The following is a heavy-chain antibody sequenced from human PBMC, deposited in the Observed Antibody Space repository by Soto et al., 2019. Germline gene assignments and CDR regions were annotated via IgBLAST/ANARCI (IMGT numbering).Heavy chain of an antibody. Sequence: GGSLRLSCAASGFTFSTYAMYWVRQAPGKGLEWVSVISGSGSSTYYADSAKGRFTISRDNSKNTLYLQMNSLRVEDTAAYYCAKGCCSSSPEYYYNAMDVWGQGTTVTVSS. V-gene: IGHV3-23*01. J-gene: IGHJ6*02. CDR1: GFTFSTYA. CDR3: AKGCCSSSPEYYYNAMDV. CDR2: ISGSGSST. D-gene: IGHD6-6*01.